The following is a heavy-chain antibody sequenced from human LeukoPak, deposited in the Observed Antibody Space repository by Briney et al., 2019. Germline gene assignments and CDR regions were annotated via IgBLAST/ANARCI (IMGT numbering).Heavy chain of an antibody. CDR2: ISYDGSNK. V-gene: IGHV3-30*04. D-gene: IGHD1-26*01. CDR1: GFTFSSYA. CDR3: ARAADGSYSDY. J-gene: IGHJ4*02. Sequence: GGSLRLSCAASGFTFSSYAMHWVRQAPGKELEWVAVISYDGSNKYYADSVKGRFTISRDNSKNTLYLQMNSLRAEDTAVYYCARAADGSYSDYWGQGTLVTVSS.